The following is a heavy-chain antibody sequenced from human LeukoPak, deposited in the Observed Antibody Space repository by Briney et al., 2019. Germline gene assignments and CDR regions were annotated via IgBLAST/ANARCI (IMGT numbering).Heavy chain of an antibody. CDR2: INSDGSTT. CDR3: ARDGYCSGGICYGLDN. J-gene: IGHJ4*02. CDR1: GFTFSSYW. D-gene: IGHD2-15*01. V-gene: IGHV3-74*01. Sequence: GGSLRLSCAASGFTFSSYWAHWVRQVPGKGLVWVSRINSDGSTTTYVDSVKGRFTISRDNANNTLYLQMNSLRAEDTAVYYCARDGYCSGGICYGLDNWGQGTLVTVSS.